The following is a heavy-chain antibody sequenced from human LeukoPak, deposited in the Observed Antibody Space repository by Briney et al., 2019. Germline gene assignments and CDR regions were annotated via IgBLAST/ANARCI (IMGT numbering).Heavy chain of an antibody. Sequence: GGSLRLSCAASGFTFISNSMNWVRKAPGKGLEWISYIGNSASYYADSVKGRFTVSRDSARNSLFLQMNSLRVEDTAVYYCVRDSAYAFDFWGRGAMVTISS. D-gene: IGHD3-10*01. CDR1: GFTFISNS. V-gene: IGHV3-48*01. CDR3: VRDSAYAFDF. J-gene: IGHJ3*01. CDR2: IGNSAS.